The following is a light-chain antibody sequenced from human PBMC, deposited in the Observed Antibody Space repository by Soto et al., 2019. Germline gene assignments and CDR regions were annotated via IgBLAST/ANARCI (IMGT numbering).Light chain of an antibody. CDR3: QQYNNWPPG. J-gene: IGKJ3*01. CDR1: QSVSSN. V-gene: IGKV3-15*01. CDR2: GAS. Sequence: EIVMTQSPAPLSVSPGERATLSCRASQSVSSNLAWYQQKPGQAPRLLIYGASTRATGIPARFSGSGSGTEFTRTISSLQSEDFAVYYCQQYNNWPPGFDPGTKVDIK.